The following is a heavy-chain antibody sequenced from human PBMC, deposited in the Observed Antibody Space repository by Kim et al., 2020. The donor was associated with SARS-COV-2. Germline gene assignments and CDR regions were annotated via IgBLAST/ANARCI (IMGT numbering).Heavy chain of an antibody. V-gene: IGHV3-53*01. D-gene: IGHD2-15*01. J-gene: IGHJ4*01. CDR3: PTFLKYCSGSSCYSLDY. CDR1: GFAVGSNY. CDR2: IYSGGNS. Sequence: GGSLRLSCAASGFAVGSNYMSWVRQAPGKGLEWVSIIYSGGNSYYADSVRGRFTISRDNSRNTVYLQMDSLRAEDAAVYYCPTFLKYCSGSSCYSLDYWG.